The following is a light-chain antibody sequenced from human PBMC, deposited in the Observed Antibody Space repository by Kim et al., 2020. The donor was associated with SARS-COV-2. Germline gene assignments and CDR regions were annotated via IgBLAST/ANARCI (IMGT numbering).Light chain of an antibody. J-gene: IGKJ4*02. CDR2: GAS. CDR3: QQYNNWPLT. CDR1: QSVTSN. Sequence: EIVMTQSPATLSVSPGERATLSCRASQSVTSNLAWYQHKPGQSPRLLIYGASTRATGIPARFSGSGSGTDFTLTISSLQSEDFAVYYCQQYNNWPLTFGRGTKVQIK. V-gene: IGKV3-15*01.